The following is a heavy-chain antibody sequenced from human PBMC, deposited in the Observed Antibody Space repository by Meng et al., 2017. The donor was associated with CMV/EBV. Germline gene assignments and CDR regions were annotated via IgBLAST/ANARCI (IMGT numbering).Heavy chain of an antibody. D-gene: IGHD2-2*01. Sequence: ASVKVSCKASGYTFTGYYMHWVRQAPGQGLEWMGWINPNSGGTNYAQKFQGRVTMTRDTSISTAYMELSRLRSDDTAVYYCATNLNCSSTSCSRYFDYWGQGTLVTVSS. CDR3: ATNLNCSSTSCSRYFDY. V-gene: IGHV1-2*02. CDR2: INPNSGGT. J-gene: IGHJ4*02. CDR1: GYTFTGYY.